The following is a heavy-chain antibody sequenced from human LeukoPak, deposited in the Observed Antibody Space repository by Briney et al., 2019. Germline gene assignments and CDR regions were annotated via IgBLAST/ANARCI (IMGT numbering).Heavy chain of an antibody. Sequence: GGSLRLSCAASGFTFSSYSMNWVRQAPGKGLEWVSSISSSSSYIYYADSVKGRFTISRDNAKNSLYLQMNSLRAEDTAVYYCARENLEIPFYPWGQGTLVTVSS. J-gene: IGHJ5*02. CDR1: GFTFSSYS. CDR3: ARENLEIPFYP. V-gene: IGHV3-21*01. D-gene: IGHD1-14*01. CDR2: ISSSSSYI.